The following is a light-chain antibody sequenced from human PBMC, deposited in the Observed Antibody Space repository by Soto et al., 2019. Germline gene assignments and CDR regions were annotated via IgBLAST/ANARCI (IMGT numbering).Light chain of an antibody. CDR2: GAS. J-gene: IGKJ2*01. CDR1: QSVSSN. CDR3: QQYNHWPQT. V-gene: IGKV3-15*01. Sequence: EIVMTQSPATLSVSPGERATLSCRASQSVSSNLAWYQQKPGQAPRLLIYGASTRATGIPARFSGSVSGTEFTLTISIMQSEEFAVYYGQQYNHWPQTFGQGTKLEIK.